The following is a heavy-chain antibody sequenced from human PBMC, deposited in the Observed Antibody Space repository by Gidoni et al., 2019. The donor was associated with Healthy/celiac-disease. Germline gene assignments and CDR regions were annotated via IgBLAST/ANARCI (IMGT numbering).Heavy chain of an antibody. CDR1: GFTFSSYA. D-gene: IGHD2-2*01. Sequence: EVQLLESGGGLVQPGGFLRLSCAASGFTFSSYALSWVRQAPGKGLEWVSAISGSGGSTYYADSVKGRFTISRDNSKNTLYLQMNSLRAEDTAVYYCASLRGYCSSTSCSYAFDIWGQGTMVTVSS. CDR3: ASLRGYCSSTSCSYAFDI. CDR2: ISGSGGST. J-gene: IGHJ3*02. V-gene: IGHV3-23*01.